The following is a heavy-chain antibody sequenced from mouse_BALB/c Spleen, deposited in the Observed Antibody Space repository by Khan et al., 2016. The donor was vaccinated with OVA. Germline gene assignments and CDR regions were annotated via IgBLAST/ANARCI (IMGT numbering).Heavy chain of an antibody. J-gene: IGHJ2*01. V-gene: IGHV1-7*01. CDR1: GYTFTTYW. CDR2: INPTSGYT. CDR3: TRDRIDY. Sequence: VQLKESGAELAKPGASVKMSCKASGYTFTTYWMHWVKQRPGQGLEWIGYINPTSGYTDYNEKFKDRATLSADKSSSTAYMQLSSLTSEDSAVYYCTRDRIDYWGQRTTLPVSS.